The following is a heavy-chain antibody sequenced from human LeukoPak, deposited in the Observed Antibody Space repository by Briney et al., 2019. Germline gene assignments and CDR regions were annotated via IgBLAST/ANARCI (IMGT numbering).Heavy chain of an antibody. CDR3: ARRPSIVGATGAYFDY. CDR2: ISSSGSTI. CDR1: GLTCSIYE. D-gene: IGHD1-26*01. Sequence: YPGGPLRLSCAASGLTCSIYEMNWTPQAQGKRVEWVSYISSSGSTIYYADSVKGRFTISGDNAKDSLYLQMKSLRAEDTAVYYCARRPSIVGATGAYFDYWGQGTLVTVSS. V-gene: IGHV3-48*03. J-gene: IGHJ4*02.